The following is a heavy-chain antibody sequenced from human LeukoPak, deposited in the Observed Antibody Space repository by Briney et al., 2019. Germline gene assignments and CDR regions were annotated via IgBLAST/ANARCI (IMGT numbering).Heavy chain of an antibody. CDR2: IYYSGST. D-gene: IGHD3-10*01. Sequence: PSETLSLTCTVSDGSVSSSSYYWGWIRQPPGKGLEWIGSIYYSGSTYYNPSLKSRVTISVDTSKSQFSLKLSSVTAADTAVYYCARTYGSGGYYYYGMDVWGQGTTVTVSS. CDR3: ARTYGSGGYYYYGMDV. V-gene: IGHV4-39*07. J-gene: IGHJ6*02. CDR1: DGSVSSSSYY.